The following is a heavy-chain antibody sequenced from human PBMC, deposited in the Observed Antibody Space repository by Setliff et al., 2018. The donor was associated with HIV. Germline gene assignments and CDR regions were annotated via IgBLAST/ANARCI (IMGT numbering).Heavy chain of an antibody. CDR3: AGGPGTTSIDY. J-gene: IGHJ4*02. V-gene: IGHV1-24*01. Sequence: ASVKVSCKVSGYTLTEVSMHWVRQAPKKGLEWMGYFDPQDGETVHAQKFQGRVTLTEDTSTDTAYMELSGLRSEDTAVYYCAGGPGTTSIDYWAQGTLVTVSS. CDR2: FDPQDGET. CDR1: GYTLTEVS. D-gene: IGHD1-26*01.